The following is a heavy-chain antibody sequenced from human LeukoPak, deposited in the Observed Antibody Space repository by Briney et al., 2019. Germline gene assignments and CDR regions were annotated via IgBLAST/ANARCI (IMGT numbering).Heavy chain of an antibody. CDR3: ARAYCSSTSCRLDY. J-gene: IGHJ4*02. V-gene: IGHV3-74*01. D-gene: IGHD2-2*01. CDR1: GFTFSSYW. Sequence: PGGSLRLSCAAAGFTFSSYWMHWVRHAPGKGLVWVSRINSDGSTTSYADSVKGRFPISRDNAKNTLYLQMNSLRAEDTAVYYCARAYCSSTSCRLDYWGQGTLVTVSS. CDR2: INSDGSTT.